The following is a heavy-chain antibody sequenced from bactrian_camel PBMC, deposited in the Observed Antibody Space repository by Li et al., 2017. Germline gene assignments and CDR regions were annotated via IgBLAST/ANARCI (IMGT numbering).Heavy chain of an antibody. CDR1: GFTFSRSG. Sequence: DVQLVESGGDLVQSGGSLRLSCAASGFTFSRSGMNWLRQAPGKGLEWVSLITGGASSTAYYADSVKGRFTCSKDNAKNSLYLQLDSLKTEDTAMYYCATTLERQVIYWGHGTQVTVS. CDR2: ITGGASSTA. J-gene: IGHJ4*01. V-gene: IGHV3S40*01. D-gene: IGHD3*01. CDR3: ATTLERQVIY.